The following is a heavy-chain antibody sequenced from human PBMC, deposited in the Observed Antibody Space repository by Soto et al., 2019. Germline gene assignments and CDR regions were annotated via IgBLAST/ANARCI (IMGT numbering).Heavy chain of an antibody. D-gene: IGHD3-22*01. Sequence: ASVKVSCKVSGYTLTELSMHWVRQVPGKGLEWMGGFDPEDGETIYAQKFQGRVTMTEDTSTDTAYMELSSLRSEDTALYYCATFITDSRGQFDYWGQGTLVTVSS. CDR1: GYTLTELS. V-gene: IGHV1-24*01. J-gene: IGHJ4*02. CDR3: ATFITDSRGQFDY. CDR2: FDPEDGET.